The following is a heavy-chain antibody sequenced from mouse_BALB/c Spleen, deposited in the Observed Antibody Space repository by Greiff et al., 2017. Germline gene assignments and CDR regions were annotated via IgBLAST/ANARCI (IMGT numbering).Heavy chain of an antibody. J-gene: IGHJ3*01. CDR2: ISNGGGST. CDR1: GFTFSSYT. D-gene: IGHD4-1*02. CDR3: ARSTGAWFAY. V-gene: IGHV5-12-2*01. Sequence: EVQLVESGGGLVQPGGSLKLSCAASGFTFSSYTMSWVRQTPEKRLEWVAYISNGGGSTYYPDTVKGRFTISRDNAKNTLYLQMSSLKSEDTAMYYCARSTGAWFAYWGQGTLVTVSA.